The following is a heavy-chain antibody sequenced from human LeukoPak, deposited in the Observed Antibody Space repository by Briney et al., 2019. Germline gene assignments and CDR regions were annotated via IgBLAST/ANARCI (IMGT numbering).Heavy chain of an antibody. CDR3: ASLGSSPYWYFDV. J-gene: IGHJ2*01. V-gene: IGHV4-34*01. CDR1: GGSFSGYY. Sequence: SETLSLTCAVYGGSFSGYYWSWIRQPPGKGLEWIGEINHSGSTNYNPSLKSRVTISVDTSKNQFSLKLSSVTATDTAVYHCASLGSSPYWYFDVWGRGTLVTVSS. D-gene: IGHD7-27*01. CDR2: INHSGST.